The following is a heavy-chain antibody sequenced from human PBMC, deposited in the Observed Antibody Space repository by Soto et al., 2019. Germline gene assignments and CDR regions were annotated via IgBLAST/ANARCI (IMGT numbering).Heavy chain of an antibody. CDR2: IIPIFGTA. Sequence: SVKVSCKASGGTFSSYAISWVRQAPGQGLEWMGGIIPIFGTANYAQKFQGRVTITADESTSTAYMELSSLRSGDTAVYYCARPSYGRFYYYGMDVWGQGTTVTVSS. CDR3: ARPSYGRFYYYGMDV. CDR1: GGTFSSYA. V-gene: IGHV1-69*13. J-gene: IGHJ6*02. D-gene: IGHD4-17*01.